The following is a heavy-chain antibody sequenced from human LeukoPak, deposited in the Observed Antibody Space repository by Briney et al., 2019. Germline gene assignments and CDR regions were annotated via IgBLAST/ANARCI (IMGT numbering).Heavy chain of an antibody. V-gene: IGHV3-48*01. D-gene: IGHD6-19*01. CDR1: GFTFSSYS. CDR3: ARVLDSRGWAFEF. Sequence: GGSLRLSCAASGFTFSSYSMNWVRQAPGKGLEWVSYISSSSSTIYYADSVKGRFTISRDNAKNSLYLQMNSLRAEDTAVYYCARVLDSRGWAFEFWGQGTLVTVSS. CDR2: ISSSSSTI. J-gene: IGHJ4*02.